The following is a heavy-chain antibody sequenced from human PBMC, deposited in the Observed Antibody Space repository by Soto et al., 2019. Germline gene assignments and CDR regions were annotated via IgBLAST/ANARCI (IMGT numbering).Heavy chain of an antibody. D-gene: IGHD2-8*02. Sequence: GASEKVSCKSSDNTFTHYGINWVRQAPGQGLEWMGWISGYNGNTKYAQKFQDRVNMTADTSTRTAFMEVRSLTSDDTGVYFCAATGGNYFGLDVWGQGTTVTVSS. J-gene: IGHJ6*02. CDR2: ISGYNGNT. CDR3: AATGGNYFGLDV. CDR1: DNTFTHYG. V-gene: IGHV1-18*01.